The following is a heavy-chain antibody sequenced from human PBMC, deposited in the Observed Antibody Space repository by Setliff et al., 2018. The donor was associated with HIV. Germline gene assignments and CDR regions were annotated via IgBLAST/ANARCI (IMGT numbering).Heavy chain of an antibody. CDR1: ADSISSSTYY. D-gene: IGHD3-3*01. CDR2: IYYSGST. J-gene: IGHJ5*02. CDR3: ARVGAFGVGGWFDP. Sequence: SETLSLTCPLAADSISSSTYYWGWIRQPPGKGLEWIGRIYYSGSTYYNPSLKSRVTISVDTSKNQFSLKLSSVTAADTAMYYCARVGAFGVGGWFDPWGQGSLVTVSS. V-gene: IGHV4-39*07.